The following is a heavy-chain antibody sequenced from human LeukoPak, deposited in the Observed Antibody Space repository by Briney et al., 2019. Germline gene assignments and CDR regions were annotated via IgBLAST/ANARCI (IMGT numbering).Heavy chain of an antibody. Sequence: TETLCLTCTVSGGSISSNNYFWGWIRQPPGKGLEWIGSIYDSGSTYYNPSLKSRVTISVDTSKNQFSLKLNSVTAADTAMYYCQSRFLEWLLDYWGQGTLVTVSS. J-gene: IGHJ4*02. D-gene: IGHD3-3*01. CDR1: GGSISSNNYF. V-gene: IGHV4-39*01. CDR2: IYDSGST. CDR3: QSRFLEWLLDY.